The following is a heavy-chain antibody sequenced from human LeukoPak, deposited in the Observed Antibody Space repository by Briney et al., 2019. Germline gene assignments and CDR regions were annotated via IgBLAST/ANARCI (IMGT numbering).Heavy chain of an antibody. CDR2: IYNGGLT. Sequence: SETLSLTCTVSGDSISTYHWSWVRQSPGKGLEWIGHIYNGGLTDYNPSLKGRVTISVDTSKAQFSLNLYSVTAADTAVYFCARDRRHSYGAYFDPWGQGILVTVSS. J-gene: IGHJ5*02. V-gene: IGHV4-59*01. CDR1: GDSISTYH. CDR3: ARDRRHSYGAYFDP. D-gene: IGHD5-18*01.